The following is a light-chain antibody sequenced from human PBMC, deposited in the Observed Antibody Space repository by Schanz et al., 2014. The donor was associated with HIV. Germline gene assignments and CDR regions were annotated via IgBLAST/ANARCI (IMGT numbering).Light chain of an antibody. V-gene: IGLV2-23*02. CDR2: EVS. CDR1: NSDVGSYNL. J-gene: IGLJ2*01. CDR3: CSHAGSSTWV. Sequence: QSALTQPASVSGSPGQSITISCTGANSDVGSYNLVSWYQQHPGKAPKLMIFEVSKRPSGISDRFSGSKSGNTASLTISGLQSDDEADYYCCSHAGSSTWVFGGGTKLTVL.